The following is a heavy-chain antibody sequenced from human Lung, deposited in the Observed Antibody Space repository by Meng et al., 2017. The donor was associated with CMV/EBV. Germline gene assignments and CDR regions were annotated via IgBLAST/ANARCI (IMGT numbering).Heavy chain of an antibody. Sequence: GESLKISCAASGFPFSSYAMSWVRQAPGKGLEWVSAIRGSGGRTYYADSVKGRFTISRDNSKNTLYLQMNSLRAEDTAVYYCAKIWYDIVVVPAAPGYWGQGXLVTVSS. V-gene: IGHV3-23*01. CDR2: IRGSGGRT. CDR3: AKIWYDIVVVPAAPGY. J-gene: IGHJ4*02. CDR1: GFPFSSYA. D-gene: IGHD2-2*01.